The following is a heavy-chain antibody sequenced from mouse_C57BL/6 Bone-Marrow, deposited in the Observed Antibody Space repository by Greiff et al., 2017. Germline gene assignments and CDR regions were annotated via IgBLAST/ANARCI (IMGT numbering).Heavy chain of an antibody. J-gene: IGHJ4*01. CDR1: GFNIKDYY. V-gene: IGHV14-2*01. D-gene: IGHD1-1*01. CDR3: ASSHYYGSSYDYYAMDY. CDR2: IDPEDGET. Sequence: VQLKESGAELVKPGASVKLSCTASGFNIKDYYMHWVKQRTEQGLEWIGRIDPEDGETKYAPKFQGKATITADTSSNTAYLQLSSLTSEDTAVYYCASSHYYGSSYDYYAMDYWGQGTSVTVSS.